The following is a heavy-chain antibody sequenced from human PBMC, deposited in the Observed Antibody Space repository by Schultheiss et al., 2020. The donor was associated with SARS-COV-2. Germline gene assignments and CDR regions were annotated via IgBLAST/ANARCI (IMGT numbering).Heavy chain of an antibody. V-gene: IGHV3-23*01. CDR2: ISDSGDKI. CDR3: AGEVGGSSWYYFDY. Sequence: GGSLRLSCAASGFTVSSNYMSWVRQAPGKGLEWVSTISDSGDKIYYADSVKGRFTISRDNSKNTLFLQMNSLRAEDTALYYCAGEVGGSSWYYFDYWGQGTLVTVSS. D-gene: IGHD6-13*01. CDR1: GFTVSSNY. J-gene: IGHJ4*02.